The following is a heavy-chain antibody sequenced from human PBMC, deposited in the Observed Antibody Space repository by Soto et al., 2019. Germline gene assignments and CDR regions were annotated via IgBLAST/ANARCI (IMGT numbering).Heavy chain of an antibody. D-gene: IGHD6-13*01. CDR1: GFTFSNAW. J-gene: IGHJ4*02. V-gene: IGHV3-15*07. Sequence: GGSLRLSCAASGFTFSNAWMNWVRQAPGKGLEWVGRIKSKTDGGTTDYAAPVKGRFTISRDDSKNTLYLQMNSLKTEDTAVYYCTTDPNAAVGPDFDSWGQGTLVTVSS. CDR2: IKSKTDGGTT. CDR3: TTDPNAAVGPDFDS.